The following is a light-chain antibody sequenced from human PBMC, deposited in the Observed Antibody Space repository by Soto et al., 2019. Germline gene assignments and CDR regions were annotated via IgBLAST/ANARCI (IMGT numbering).Light chain of an antibody. Sequence: QSVLTQPASVSGSPGQSITISCTGTSSDVGAYKYVSWYQQHPGKAPKLIIFEVSNRPSGVSNRFSGSKSGNTASLTISGLQAEDEAGYYCSSYTSDSTYVVFGGGTKVTVL. CDR2: EVS. V-gene: IGLV2-14*01. CDR3: SSYTSDSTYVV. CDR1: SSDVGAYKY. J-gene: IGLJ2*01.